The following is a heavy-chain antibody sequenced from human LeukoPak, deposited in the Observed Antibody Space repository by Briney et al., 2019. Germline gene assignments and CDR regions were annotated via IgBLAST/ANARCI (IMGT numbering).Heavy chain of an antibody. Sequence: GGSLRLSCAASGLTFSNAWMSWVRQAPGKGLEWVGRIKSKTDGGTTDYAAPVKGRFTISRDDSKNTLYLQMNSLKTEDTAVYYCHIQLWLENWGMDVWGQGTTVTVSS. D-gene: IGHD5-18*01. V-gene: IGHV3-15*01. CDR3: HIQLWLENWGMDV. CDR2: IKSKTDGGTT. CDR1: GLTFSNAW. J-gene: IGHJ6*02.